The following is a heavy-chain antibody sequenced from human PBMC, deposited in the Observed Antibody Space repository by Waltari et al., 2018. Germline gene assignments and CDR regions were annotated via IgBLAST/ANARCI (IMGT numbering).Heavy chain of an antibody. CDR2: IYWNDDK. CDR3: AHSKSAEILWFREGGQYWFDP. V-gene: IGHV2-5*01. D-gene: IGHD3-10*01. Sequence: QITLKESGPTLVKPTQTLTLTCTFSGFSLSTSGVGVGWIRQPPGKALGWLALIYWNDDKRDSPSLKSRLTITRDTAKNRVVLTMTNMDPVDTATYYCAHSKSAEILWFREGGQYWFDPWGQGTLVTVSS. CDR1: GFSLSTSGVG. J-gene: IGHJ5*02.